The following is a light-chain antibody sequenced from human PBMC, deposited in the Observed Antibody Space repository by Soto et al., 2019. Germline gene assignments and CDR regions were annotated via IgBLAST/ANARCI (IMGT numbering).Light chain of an antibody. Sequence: DIVMTQSPDSLAVSLGERATINCKSSQSVLYSSNNKNYLAWYQQKPGQPPKLLIYWASTRESGVPDRFSGSGSGTDFTLTISSPQAEDVAVYYCQQYYSTLSWTFGQGTKLEIK. CDR1: QSVLYSSNNKNY. J-gene: IGKJ2*02. CDR2: WAS. CDR3: QQYYSTLSWT. V-gene: IGKV4-1*01.